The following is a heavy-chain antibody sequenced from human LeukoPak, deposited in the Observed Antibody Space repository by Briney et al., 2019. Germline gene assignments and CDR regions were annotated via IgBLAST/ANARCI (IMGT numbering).Heavy chain of an antibody. CDR3: ASSTIFGVPLSIL. CDR1: GGTFSSYA. V-gene: IGHV1-8*02. CDR2: MNPNSGNT. D-gene: IGHD3-3*01. J-gene: IGHJ4*02. Sequence: GASVKVSCKASGGTFSSYAISWVRQATGQGLEWMGWMNPNSGNTGYAQKFQGRVTMTRNTSISTAYMELSSLRSEDTAVYYCASSTIFGVPLSILWGQGTLVTVSS.